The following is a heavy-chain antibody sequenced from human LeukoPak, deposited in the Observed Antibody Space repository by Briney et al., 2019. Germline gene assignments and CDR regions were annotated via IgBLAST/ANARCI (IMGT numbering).Heavy chain of an antibody. CDR3: AREGNYGDYVPNWFDP. D-gene: IGHD4-17*01. J-gene: IGHJ5*02. CDR2: INHSGST. CDR1: GGSFSGYY. V-gene: IGHV4-34*01. Sequence: SETLSLTCAVHGGSFSGYYWSWIRQPPGKGLEWIGEINHSGSTNYNPSLKSRVTISVDTSKNQFSLKLSSVTAADTAVYYCAREGNYGDYVPNWFDPWGQGTLVTVSS.